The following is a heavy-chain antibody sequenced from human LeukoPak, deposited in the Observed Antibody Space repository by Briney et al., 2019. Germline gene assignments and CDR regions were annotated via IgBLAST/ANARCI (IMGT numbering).Heavy chain of an antibody. J-gene: IGHJ4*02. Sequence: GGSLRLSCGASGFTFSSYAMTWVRQAPGKGLEWVSAISGSGGSTYYADSVRGRFTISRDNSKNTLYLQMNSLRAEDTAVYYCAKGYYYDSSEDWVQGTLVTVSS. V-gene: IGHV3-23*01. CDR1: GFTFSSYA. D-gene: IGHD3-22*01. CDR2: ISGSGGST. CDR3: AKGYYYDSSED.